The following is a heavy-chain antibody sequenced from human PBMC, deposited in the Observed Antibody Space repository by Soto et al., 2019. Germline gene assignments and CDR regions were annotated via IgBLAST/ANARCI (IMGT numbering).Heavy chain of an antibody. Sequence: QVQLQESGPGLVKPSETLSLTCTVSGGSIRSYYWSWIRQPPGKGLEWIGDIYYSGSTNYNPSLKSRVTISVDTSKNQFSLKLSSVTAADTAVYYCARRYGGNFDYWGQGTLVTVSS. CDR3: ARRYGGNFDY. J-gene: IGHJ4*02. V-gene: IGHV4-59*01. D-gene: IGHD1-26*01. CDR1: GGSIRSYY. CDR2: IYYSGST.